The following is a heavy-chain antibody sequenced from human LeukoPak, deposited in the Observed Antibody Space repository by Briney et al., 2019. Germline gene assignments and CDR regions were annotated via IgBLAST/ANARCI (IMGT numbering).Heavy chain of an antibody. CDR1: GFTFSSHE. V-gene: IGHV3-48*03. J-gene: IGHJ4*02. CDR2: ISTSGSTI. CDR3: ARRGYYDSSGYLFDY. Sequence: GGSLRLSCAASGFTFSSHEMNCVRRAPGKGLECVSYISTSGSTIYHADSVKGRFTISRDNAKNSLFLQMNSLRAEDTAVYYCARRGYYDSSGYLFDYWGQGTLVTVSS. D-gene: IGHD3-22*01.